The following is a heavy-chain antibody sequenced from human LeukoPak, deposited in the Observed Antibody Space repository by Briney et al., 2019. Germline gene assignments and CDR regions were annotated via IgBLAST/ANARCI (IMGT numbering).Heavy chain of an antibody. CDR2: IYPGDSDT. Sequence: GESLKISCKGSGYSFTSYWIGWVRQMPGKGLEWIGIIYPGDSDTRYSPSFQGQVTISADKSISTAYLQWSSLKASDTAMYYCAAANTGYSSGFIDWGQGTLVTVSS. V-gene: IGHV5-51*01. D-gene: IGHD6-19*01. J-gene: IGHJ4*02. CDR1: GYSFTSYW. CDR3: AAANTGYSSGFID.